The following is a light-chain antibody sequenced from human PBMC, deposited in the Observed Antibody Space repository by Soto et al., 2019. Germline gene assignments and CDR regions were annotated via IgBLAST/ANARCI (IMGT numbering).Light chain of an antibody. CDR2: AAS. CDR1: QSISNH. CDR3: QQSYTSRIT. J-gene: IGKJ5*01. Sequence: DIQMTQSPSSLSASVEDRVIITCRASQSISNHLNWYQQKPGKAPKLLIFAASSLQSGVPSRFSGSGSGTDFTLTVSNLQPEDFATYYCQQSYTSRITFGLGTRLEIK. V-gene: IGKV1-39*01.